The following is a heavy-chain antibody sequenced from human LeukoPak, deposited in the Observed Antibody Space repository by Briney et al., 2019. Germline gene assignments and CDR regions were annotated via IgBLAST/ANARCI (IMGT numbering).Heavy chain of an antibody. V-gene: IGHV3-9*01. J-gene: IGHJ4*02. Sequence: GRSLRLSCAASGFTFDHYAMHWVRQAPGKGLEWVSGISWNSGSIGYADSVKRRFTVSRDNAKNSLYLQMNSLRAEDTALYYCAKDSSVWFGELSYFDYWGQGTLVTVSS. D-gene: IGHD3-10*01. CDR2: ISWNSGSI. CDR3: AKDSSVWFGELSYFDY. CDR1: GFTFDHYA.